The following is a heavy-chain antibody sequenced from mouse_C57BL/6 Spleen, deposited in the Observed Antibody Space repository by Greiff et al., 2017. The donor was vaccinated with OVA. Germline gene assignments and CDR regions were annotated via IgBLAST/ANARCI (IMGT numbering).Heavy chain of an antibody. V-gene: IGHV1-82*01. Sequence: QVQLQQSGPELVKPGASVKISCQASGYAFSSSWMNWVKQRPGKGLEWLRLIYPGDGDTNYNGQFKGKATLTADKSSSTAYMPLSSLTSEDSAVYFWARNYGASFAYWGQGTLVTVSA. CDR1: GYAFSSSW. J-gene: IGHJ3*01. CDR3: ARNYGASFAY. D-gene: IGHD1-1*01. CDR2: IYPGDGDT.